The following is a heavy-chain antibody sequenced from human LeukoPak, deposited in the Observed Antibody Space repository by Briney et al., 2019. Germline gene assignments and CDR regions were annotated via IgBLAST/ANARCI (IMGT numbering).Heavy chain of an antibody. Sequence: ASVNVSFKASGHTFTVYYMHWVRQAPGQGVEWMGRINPNSGGTNSAQKFQGRVTMTRDTSISTAYMELSRLRSDDTAVYYCAREGSGSYSDHWGQGTLVTVSS. D-gene: IGHD1-26*01. V-gene: IGHV1-2*06. CDR1: GHTFTVYY. CDR3: AREGSGSYSDH. CDR2: INPNSGGT. J-gene: IGHJ4*02.